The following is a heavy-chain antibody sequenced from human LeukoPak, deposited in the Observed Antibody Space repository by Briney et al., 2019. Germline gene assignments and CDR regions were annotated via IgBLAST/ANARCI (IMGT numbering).Heavy chain of an antibody. D-gene: IGHD3-16*01. V-gene: IGHV1-8*01. Sequence: GASVKVSCKASGYTFTSYDINWVRQATGQGLEWMGWMNPNSGNTGYAQKFQGRVTMTRNTSISTAYMELSSLRSEDTAVYYCARAGWGSEANWFDPWGQGTLVTVSS. CDR1: GYTFTSYD. J-gene: IGHJ5*02. CDR2: MNPNSGNT. CDR3: ARAGWGSEANWFDP.